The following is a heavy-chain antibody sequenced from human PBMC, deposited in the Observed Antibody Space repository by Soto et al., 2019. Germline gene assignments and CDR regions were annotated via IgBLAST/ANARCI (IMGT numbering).Heavy chain of an antibody. V-gene: IGHV4-31*03. D-gene: IGHD2-15*01. Sequence: SETLSLTCTVSGGSISSGGYYWSWIRQHPGKGLEWIGYIYYSGSTYYNPSLKSRVTISVDTSKNQFSLKLSSVTAADTAVYYCASDRGVVVAAGYYYYGMDVWGQGTTVTVSS. CDR3: ASDRGVVVAAGYYYYGMDV. J-gene: IGHJ6*02. CDR2: IYYSGST. CDR1: GGSISSGGYY.